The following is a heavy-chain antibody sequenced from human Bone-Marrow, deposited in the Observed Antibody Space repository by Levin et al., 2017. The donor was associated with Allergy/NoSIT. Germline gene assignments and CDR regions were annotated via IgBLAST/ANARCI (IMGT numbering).Heavy chain of an antibody. CDR3: ARAHSDPQSKRWSMLGD. V-gene: IGHV4-4*07. CDR1: GDFISTHY. Sequence: SQTLSLTCSVSGDFISTHYWNWVRQPAGKGLEWIGRVYNGGRPTYNLSLKSRVTMSVDTSKNQFSLKLNSVTSADTAVYYCARAHSDPQSKRWSMLGDWGRGILVTVS. CDR2: VYNGGRP. D-gene: IGHD2-15*01. J-gene: IGHJ4*02.